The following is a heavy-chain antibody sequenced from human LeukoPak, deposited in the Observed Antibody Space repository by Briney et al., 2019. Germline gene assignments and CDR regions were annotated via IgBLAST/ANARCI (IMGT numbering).Heavy chain of an antibody. D-gene: IGHD3-10*01. CDR3: AKSRGSGSYSPSFDY. V-gene: IGHV3-9*01. CDR2: ISWNSGSI. CDR1: GFTFGDYA. J-gene: IGHJ4*02. Sequence: GVSLRLSCAASGFTFGDYAMQWVRQAPGKGLEWGLGISWNSGSIGYADSVKGRFTISRDNAKNSLYLQMNSLRAEDTALYYCAKSRGSGSYSPSFDYWGQGTLVTVSS.